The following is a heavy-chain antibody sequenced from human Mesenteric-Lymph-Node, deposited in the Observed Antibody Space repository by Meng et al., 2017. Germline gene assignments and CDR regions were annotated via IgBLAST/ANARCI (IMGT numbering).Heavy chain of an antibody. CDR3: AIEVGNGYSGYDFGGYYYYGMDV. CDR1: GFSFSDHY. V-gene: IGHV3-72*01. CDR2: TRNKANSYTT. J-gene: IGHJ6*02. D-gene: IGHD5-12*01. Sequence: GGSLRLSCVGSGFSFSDHYMDWVRQAPGKGLEWVGRTRNKANSYTTEYAASVKGRFTISRDDLKNSLYLQMNSLKTDDTAVYYCAIEVGNGYSGYDFGGYYYYGMDVWGQGTTVTVSS.